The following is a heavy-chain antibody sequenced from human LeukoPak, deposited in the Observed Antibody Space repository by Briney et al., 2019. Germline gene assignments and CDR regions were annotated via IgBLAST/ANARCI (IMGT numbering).Heavy chain of an antibody. D-gene: IGHD5-18*01. CDR3: ARFSDTAHRDY. CDR1: GFTFSNYW. J-gene: IGHJ4*02. V-gene: IGHV3-7*01. CDR2: IKQDGSEN. Sequence: GGSLRLSCAASGFTFSNYWMSWVRQAPGKGLEWVANIKQDGSENYYVDSVKGRFTVSRDDAKNSLYLQMNSLRAEDTAVYYCARFSDTAHRDYWGQGTLVTVSS.